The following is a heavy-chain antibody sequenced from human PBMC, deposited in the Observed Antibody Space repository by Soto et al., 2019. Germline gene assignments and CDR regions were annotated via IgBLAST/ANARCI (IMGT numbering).Heavy chain of an antibody. CDR2: IYYSGST. V-gene: IGHV4-31*03. Sequence: QVQLQESGPGLVKPSQTLSLTCTVSVASISSGGYYWSWIRQHPGEGLEWIGYIYYSGSTSYNPSHKSRVTQSEDTSKNQSSLKLSSVTAADTAVYYCARESKYDTSGYPPWFAPWGQGTLVTVSS. CDR3: ARESKYDTSGYPPWFAP. J-gene: IGHJ5*02. CDR1: VASISSGGYY. D-gene: IGHD3-22*01.